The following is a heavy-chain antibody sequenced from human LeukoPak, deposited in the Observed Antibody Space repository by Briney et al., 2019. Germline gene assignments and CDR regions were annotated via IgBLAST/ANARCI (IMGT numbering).Heavy chain of an antibody. D-gene: IGHD1-26*01. J-gene: IGHJ4*02. CDR2: ISYDGSNK. V-gene: IGHV3-30-3*01. CDR3: ARALRYSGSYYDY. CDR1: GFTFSSYA. Sequence: GGSLRLSCAASGFTFSSYAMHWVRQAPGKGLEWVAVISYDGSNKYYADSVKDRFTISRDNSKNTLYLQMNSLRAEDTAVYYCARALRYSGSYYDYWGQGTLVTVSS.